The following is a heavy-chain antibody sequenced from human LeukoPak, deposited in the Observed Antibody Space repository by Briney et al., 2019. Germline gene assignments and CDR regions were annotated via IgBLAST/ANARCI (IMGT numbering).Heavy chain of an antibody. Sequence: SETLSLTCAVSGYSISSGHYWGWIRQPPGKGLEWIGSIYHSGSTYYNPSLKSRVTISVDTSKNQFSLKLSFVTAADTAVYFCARRVSGNYYVDYWGQGTLVTVSS. CDR3: ARRVSGNYYVDY. CDR1: GYSISSGHY. J-gene: IGHJ4*02. CDR2: IYHSGST. V-gene: IGHV4-38-2*01. D-gene: IGHD1-26*01.